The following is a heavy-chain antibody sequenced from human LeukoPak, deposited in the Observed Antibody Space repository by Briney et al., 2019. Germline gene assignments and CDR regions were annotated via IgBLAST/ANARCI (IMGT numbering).Heavy chain of an antibody. CDR3: ARVHIAAAASLGY. CDR2: LNTKSGTP. Sequence: GASVKVSCKASGYTFSRNAINWVRQAPGQGLEWMGWLNTKSGTPTYAQGFTGRFVFSLDTSVSTAYLQISSLKAEDTAVYYCARVHIAAAASLGYWGQGTLVTVSS. J-gene: IGHJ4*02. V-gene: IGHV7-4-1*02. D-gene: IGHD6-13*01. CDR1: GYTFSRNA.